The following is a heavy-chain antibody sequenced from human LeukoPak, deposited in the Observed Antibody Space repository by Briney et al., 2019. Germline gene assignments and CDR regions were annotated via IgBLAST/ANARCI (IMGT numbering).Heavy chain of an antibody. J-gene: IGHJ3*02. Sequence: GGSLRLSCAASEFTVSSNYMSWVRQAPGKGLEWVSSIYSGGSTYYADSVKGRFTISRDSSENTLYLQMNSLRAEDTAVYYCARGHDWNDRGAFDIWGQGTMVTVSS. D-gene: IGHD1-1*01. CDR1: EFTVSSNY. V-gene: IGHV3-53*01. CDR2: IYSGGST. CDR3: ARGHDWNDRGAFDI.